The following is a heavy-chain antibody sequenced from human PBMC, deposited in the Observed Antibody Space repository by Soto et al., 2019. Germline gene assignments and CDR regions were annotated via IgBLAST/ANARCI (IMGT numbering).Heavy chain of an antibody. CDR3: ARVGDIVVVPAAPFFDY. D-gene: IGHD2-2*01. Sequence: SETLSLTCTVSGGSISNSYWSWIRQSPEKGLEWIGYIYSSGSTNYNPSLKSRVTISVDTSKNQFSLKLSSVTAADTAVYYCARVGDIVVVPAAPFFDYWGQGTLVTVSS. CDR2: IYSSGST. V-gene: IGHV4-59*01. CDR1: GGSISNSY. J-gene: IGHJ4*02.